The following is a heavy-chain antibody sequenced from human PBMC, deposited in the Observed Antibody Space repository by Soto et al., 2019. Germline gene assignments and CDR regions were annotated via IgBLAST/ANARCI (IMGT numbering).Heavy chain of an antibody. CDR2: ISGRGGST. J-gene: IGHJ4*02. CDR1: GFTFSNYA. CDR3: AKTVGIAARPNDS. V-gene: IGHV3-23*01. D-gene: IGHD6-6*01. Sequence: EVQLLESGGGLVQPGGSLRLSCAASGFTFSNYAMSWVRQAPGKGLEWVSVISGRGGSTYYADSVKGRFTISRDNSKNTLYLQMNSLRAEDTALYYCAKTVGIAARPNDSWGQGTLVTVSS.